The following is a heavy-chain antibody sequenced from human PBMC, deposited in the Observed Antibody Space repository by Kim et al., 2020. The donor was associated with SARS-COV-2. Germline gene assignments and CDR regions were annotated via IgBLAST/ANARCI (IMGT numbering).Heavy chain of an antibody. CDR1: GYTFTSYA. CDR3: ARDSDIDDWGLAGYYFDY. D-gene: IGHD2-15*01. V-gene: IGHV1-3*01. J-gene: IGHJ4*02. Sequence: ASVKVSCKASGYTFTSYAMHWVRQAPGQRLEWMGWINAGNGNTKYSQKFQGRVTITRDTSASTAYMELSSLRSEDTAVYYCARDSDIDDWGLAGYYFDYWGQGTLVTVSS. CDR2: INAGNGNT.